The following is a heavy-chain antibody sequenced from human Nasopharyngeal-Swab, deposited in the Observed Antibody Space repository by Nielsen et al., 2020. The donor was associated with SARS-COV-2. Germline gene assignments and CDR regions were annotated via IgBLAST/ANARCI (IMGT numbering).Heavy chain of an antibody. D-gene: IGHD4-11*01. J-gene: IGHJ4*02. V-gene: IGHV4-39*01. Sequence: SETLSLTCTVSGGSISSTSYYWGWIRQPPGKGLQWLGIIYYRGSTYYNPALKSRVTISVDTSKNQFFLKLNSVTAADTAVYYCARANYSNYRFDYWGQGTLVTVSS. CDR1: GGSISSTSYY. CDR2: IYYRGST. CDR3: ARANYSNYRFDY.